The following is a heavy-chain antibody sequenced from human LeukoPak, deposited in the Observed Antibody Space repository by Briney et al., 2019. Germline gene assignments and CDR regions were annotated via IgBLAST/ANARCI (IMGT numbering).Heavy chain of an antibody. CDR2: ISSSSSYI. CDR3: ARGSSAAAESYFDS. Sequence: PGGSLRLSCAASGFTFSRYSMNWVRQAPGKGLEWVSSISSSSSYIYYADSVKGRFTISRDNAKNSLYLQMNSLRAEDTAIYYCARGSSAAAESYFDSWGQGTLVTVSS. J-gene: IGHJ4*02. V-gene: IGHV3-21*01. CDR1: GFTFSRYS. D-gene: IGHD6-25*01.